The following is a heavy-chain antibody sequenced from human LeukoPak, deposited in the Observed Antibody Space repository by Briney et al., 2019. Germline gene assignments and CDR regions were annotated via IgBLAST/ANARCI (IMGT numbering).Heavy chain of an antibody. V-gene: IGHV4-59*08. CDR3: ARHGTGYYYDSSGYDRYYFDY. D-gene: IGHD3-22*01. CDR2: IHYSGST. CDR1: GGSISSYY. J-gene: IGHJ4*02. Sequence: SETLSLTCTVSGGSISSYYWSWIRQPPGKGLEWIGYIHYSGSTNYNPSLKSRVTISVDTSKNQSSLKLSSVTAADTAVYYCARHGTGYYYDSSGYDRYYFDYWGQGTLVTVSS.